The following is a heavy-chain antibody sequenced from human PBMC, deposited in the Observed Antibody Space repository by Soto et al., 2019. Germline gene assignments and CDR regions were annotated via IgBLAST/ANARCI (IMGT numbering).Heavy chain of an antibody. CDR1: AFTFNAYA. J-gene: IGHJ6*02. D-gene: IGHD3-9*01. CDR2: IWYDGSNK. V-gene: IGHV3-33*01. Sequence: QVQLVESEGGVVQPGRSLTLSCAASAFTFNAYAMHWVRQAPGKGLEWVAVIWYDGSNKYYGDSVKGRFTISRDNSKNVLYLQMNSLRADDTAVYYYARGLGGYEILRGGDYYYAMDVWGQGTTVTVSS. CDR3: ARGLGGYEILRGGDYYYAMDV.